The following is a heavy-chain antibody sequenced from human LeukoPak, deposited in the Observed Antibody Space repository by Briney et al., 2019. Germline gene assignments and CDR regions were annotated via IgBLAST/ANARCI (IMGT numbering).Heavy chain of an antibody. CDR1: GYTFTGYY. V-gene: IGHV1-2*02. CDR3: ARDDSRGVVPAAPNWFDP. D-gene: IGHD2-2*01. CDR2: INPNSGGT. Sequence: GASVKVSCKASGYTFTGYYMHWVRQAPGQGLEWMGWINPNSGGTNYAQKFQGRVTMTRDTSISTASMELSRLRSDDTAVYYCARDDSRGVVPAAPNWFDPWGQGTLVTVSS. J-gene: IGHJ5*02.